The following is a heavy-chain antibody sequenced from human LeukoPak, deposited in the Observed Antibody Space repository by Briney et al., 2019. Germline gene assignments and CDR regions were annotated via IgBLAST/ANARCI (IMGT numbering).Heavy chain of an antibody. J-gene: IGHJ4*02. CDR3: ARGLGTNYGGYCTGGGCPVY. Sequence: GGSLRLSFEDSTLSVGGSFVSWVRQAPGKGLEWVSVIYSGGSVYSADSVKGRFTISRDYSDNTVYLQMNSLRVEDTAVYYCARGLGTNYGGYCTGGGCPVYWGQGTLVTVSS. CDR2: IYSGGSV. CDR1: TLSVGGSF. V-gene: IGHV3-66*01. D-gene: IGHD2-8*02.